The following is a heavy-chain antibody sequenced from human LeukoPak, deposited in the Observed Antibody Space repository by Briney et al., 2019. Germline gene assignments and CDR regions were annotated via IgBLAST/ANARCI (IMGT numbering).Heavy chain of an antibody. CDR3: ARDSSVVGAPG. Sequence: SETLSLTCAVSGGSISSNNWWSWVRQPPGKGLEWIGEIYHSGRTSYNPSLKSRVTISVDKSKNQSSLNLSSVTAADTAVYYCARDSSVVGAPGWGQGTLVTVSS. D-gene: IGHD2-15*01. CDR1: GGSISSNNW. CDR2: IYHSGRT. V-gene: IGHV4-4*02. J-gene: IGHJ1*01.